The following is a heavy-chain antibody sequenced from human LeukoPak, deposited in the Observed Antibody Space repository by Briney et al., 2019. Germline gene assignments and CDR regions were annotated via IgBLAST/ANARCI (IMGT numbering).Heavy chain of an antibody. Sequence: GGSLRLSCAASGFTVSSNYMSWVRQAPGKGLEWDSVIYSGGTTDYADSVKGRFTVSRDISKNTLYLQMNSLRAEDTAVYYCARDGHYDILTGYFQDWGQGTLVTVSS. CDR3: ARDGHYDILTGYFQD. V-gene: IGHV3-53*01. CDR1: GFTVSSNY. D-gene: IGHD3-9*01. J-gene: IGHJ1*01. CDR2: IYSGGTT.